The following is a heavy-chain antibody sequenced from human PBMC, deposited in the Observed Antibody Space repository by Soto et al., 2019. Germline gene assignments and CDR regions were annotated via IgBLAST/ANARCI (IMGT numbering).Heavy chain of an antibody. CDR2: IYWHDEK. Sequence: QITLKESGPTLVKPTQTLTLTCTCSGFALSTRGVGVGWIRQPPGKALEWLALIYWHDEKRYNPSPKSRLTITKDTSKNQVVLTMTNVDPVDTGTYYCAHRHPSAVGTDRYCFGSWGQGSLVTVSS. V-gene: IGHV2-5*01. D-gene: IGHD6-13*01. CDR1: GFALSTRGVG. J-gene: IGHJ5*01. CDR3: AHRHPSAVGTDRYCFGS.